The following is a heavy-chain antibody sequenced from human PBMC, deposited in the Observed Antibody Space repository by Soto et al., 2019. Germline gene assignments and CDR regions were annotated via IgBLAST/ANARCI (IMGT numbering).Heavy chain of an antibody. V-gene: IGHV3-48*02. Sequence: EVQLVESGGGLVQPGGSLRLSCAASGFTFSSYSMNWVRQAPGKGLEWVSYISSSSSTIYYADSVKGRFTISRDNAKNSLYLQMNRLRDEDTAVYYCARLRSPTTVYYDFWSGYYRDRNWFDPWGQGTLVTVSS. D-gene: IGHD3-3*01. CDR1: GFTFSSYS. J-gene: IGHJ5*02. CDR2: ISSSSSTI. CDR3: ARLRSPTTVYYDFWSGYYRDRNWFDP.